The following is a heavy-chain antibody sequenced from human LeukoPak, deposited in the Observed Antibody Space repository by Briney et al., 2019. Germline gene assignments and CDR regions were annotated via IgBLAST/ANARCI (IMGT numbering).Heavy chain of an antibody. D-gene: IGHD3-22*01. CDR3: ASHYYDSSGYYNWFDP. CDR2: IYYSGST. V-gene: IGHV4-39*01. Sequence: NTSETLSLTCTVSGGSISSYYWGWIRQPPGKGLEWIGSIYYSGSTYYNPSLKSRVTISVDTSKNQFSLKLSSVTAADTAVYYCASHYYDSSGYYNWFDPWGQGTLVTVSS. CDR1: GGSISSYY. J-gene: IGHJ5*02.